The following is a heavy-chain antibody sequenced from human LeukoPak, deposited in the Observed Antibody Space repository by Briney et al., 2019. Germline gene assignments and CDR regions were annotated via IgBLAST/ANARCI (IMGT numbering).Heavy chain of an antibody. CDR1: GYTFTSYS. CDR3: ASLGGGVPAAGINWFDP. D-gene: IGHD2-2*01. J-gene: IGHJ5*02. V-gene: IGHV1-69*05. CDR2: IIPIFGTA. Sequence: TSVKVSCLASGYTFTSYSMHWVRQAPGQGLQWMGGIIPIFGTANYAQKFQGRVTITTDESTSTAYMELSSLRSEDTAVYYCASLGGGVPAAGINWFDPLGQGTLVTVSS.